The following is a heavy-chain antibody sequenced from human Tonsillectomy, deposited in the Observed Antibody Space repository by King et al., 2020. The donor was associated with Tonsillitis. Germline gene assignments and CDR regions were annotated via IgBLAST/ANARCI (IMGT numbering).Heavy chain of an antibody. CDR2: ICYSGIT. Sequence: QLQESGPGLVKPSETLSLTCTVSGDSISGSSYYWGWIRQPPGKGLEWIGTICYSGITYYNPSLKSRVIISVDTSKNQFSLKLSSVTAADTAVYYCASLGVDTAVRPDHWGQGTLVTVSS. D-gene: IGHD5-18*01. CDR1: GDSISGSSYY. CDR3: ASLGVDTAVRPDH. V-gene: IGHV4-39*07. J-gene: IGHJ4*02.